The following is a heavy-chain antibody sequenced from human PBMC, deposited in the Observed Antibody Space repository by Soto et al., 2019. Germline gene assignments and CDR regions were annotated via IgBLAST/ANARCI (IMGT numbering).Heavy chain of an antibody. D-gene: IGHD3-9*01. CDR1: GFTFDDYG. Sequence: WGSLRLSCAASGFTFDDYGMSWVRQAPGKGLEWVSGINWNGGSTGYADSVKGRFTISRDNAKNSLYLQMNSLRAEDTALYYCAIVQSYDILTSYYYGMDVWGQGTTVTVSS. CDR3: AIVQSYDILTSYYYGMDV. CDR2: INWNGGST. J-gene: IGHJ6*02. V-gene: IGHV3-20*04.